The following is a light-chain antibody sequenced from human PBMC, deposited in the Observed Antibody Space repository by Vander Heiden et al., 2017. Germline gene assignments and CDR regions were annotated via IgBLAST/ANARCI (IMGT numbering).Light chain of an antibody. CDR1: SSDVGGYNC. J-gene: IGLJ2*01. V-gene: IGLV2-11*01. Sequence: QSALTQPRSVPGSPGQSVTISCTGTSSDVGGYNCVSWYQQHPGKAPKLMIYDVSKRPSGVPDRFSGSKSGNTASLTISGLQAEDEADYYCCSYAGSYTFGFGGGTKLTVL. CDR3: CSYAGSYTFG. CDR2: DVS.